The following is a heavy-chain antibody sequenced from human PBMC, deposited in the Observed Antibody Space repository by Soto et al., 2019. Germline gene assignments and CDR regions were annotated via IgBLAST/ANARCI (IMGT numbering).Heavy chain of an antibody. J-gene: IGHJ2*01. D-gene: IGHD1-7*01. CDR1: GGTFGNFA. CDR2: IIPIYGTS. CDR3: ATGTRNGYNYGYFDL. V-gene: IGHV1-69*01. Sequence: QVQLVQSGAELNKPGSSVNVSCKASGGTFGNFAISWVRQAPGQGPEWVAGIIPIYGTSNYAEDFRGRITLTSDESTATAYMELRSLKSEDTAISYCATGTRNGYNYGYFDLWCRGNPVTVSS.